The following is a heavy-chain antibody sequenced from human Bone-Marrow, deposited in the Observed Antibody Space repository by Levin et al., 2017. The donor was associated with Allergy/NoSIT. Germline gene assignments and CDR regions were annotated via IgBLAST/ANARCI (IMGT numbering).Heavy chain of an antibody. CDR2: IYHSGST. Sequence: GSLRLSCAVSGGSISSSNWWSWVRQPPGKGLEWIGEIYHSGSTNYNPSLKSRVTISVDKSKNQFSLKLSSVTAADTAVYYCARVKWAVAGIAIDYWGQGTLVTVSS. CDR3: ARVKWAVAGIAIDY. D-gene: IGHD6-19*01. CDR1: GGSISSSNW. V-gene: IGHV4-4*02. J-gene: IGHJ4*02.